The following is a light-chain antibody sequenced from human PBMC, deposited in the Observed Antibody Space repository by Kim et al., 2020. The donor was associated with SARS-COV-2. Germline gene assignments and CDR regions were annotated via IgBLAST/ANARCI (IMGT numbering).Light chain of an antibody. V-gene: IGKV3-20*01. Sequence: SPGESATLPCRASQSVSSSYLAWYQQKPGQAPRLLIYGASSRATGIPDRFSGSGSGTDFTLTISRLEPEDFAVYYCQQYGSSPMYTFGQGTKLEI. J-gene: IGKJ2*01. CDR1: QSVSSSY. CDR2: GAS. CDR3: QQYGSSPMYT.